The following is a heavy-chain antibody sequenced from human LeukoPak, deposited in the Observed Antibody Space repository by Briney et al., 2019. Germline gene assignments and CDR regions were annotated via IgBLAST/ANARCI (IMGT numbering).Heavy chain of an antibody. CDR3: ARRQIDCSTTSCYVDY. CDR1: GYTFTDYY. Sequence: ASVKVSCKASGYTFTDYYINWIRQAPGQGLEWMGWINPNRGGTSYAQNFQGRVTMTRDTPITTAYMELSRLRSDDTAVYYCARRQIDCSTTSCYVDYWGQGTLVTVSS. V-gene: IGHV1-2*02. J-gene: IGHJ4*02. CDR2: INPNRGGT. D-gene: IGHD2-2*01.